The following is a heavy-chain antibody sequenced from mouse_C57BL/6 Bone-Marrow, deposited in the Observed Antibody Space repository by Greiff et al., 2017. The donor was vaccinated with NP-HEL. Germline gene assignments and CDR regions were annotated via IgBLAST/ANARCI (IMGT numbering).Heavy chain of an antibody. Sequence: VQLQQSGAELARPGASVKLSCKASGYTFTSYGISWVKQRTGQGLEWIGEIYPRSGNPYYNAKFKGKATLTADKSSSTAYMELRSLTSEDSAVYFCARVTYYYGSSWGQGTLVTVSA. V-gene: IGHV1-81*01. CDR3: ARVTYYYGSS. J-gene: IGHJ3*01. CDR2: IYPRSGNP. D-gene: IGHD1-1*01. CDR1: GYTFTSYG.